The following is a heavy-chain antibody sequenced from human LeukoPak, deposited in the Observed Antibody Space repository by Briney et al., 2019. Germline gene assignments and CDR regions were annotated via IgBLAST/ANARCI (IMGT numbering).Heavy chain of an antibody. Sequence: PGGSLRLSCAASGLTFSTYWMHWVRQAPGKGLVWVSRINSDGSTTSYVDSVEGRFTISRDNAKNTLYLQMNSLRAEDTAVYYCARAGTVVDYDPSDAFDVWGQGTMVTVSS. J-gene: IGHJ3*01. V-gene: IGHV3-74*01. CDR3: ARAGTVVDYDPSDAFDV. CDR2: INSDGSTT. CDR1: GLTFSTYW. D-gene: IGHD3-22*01.